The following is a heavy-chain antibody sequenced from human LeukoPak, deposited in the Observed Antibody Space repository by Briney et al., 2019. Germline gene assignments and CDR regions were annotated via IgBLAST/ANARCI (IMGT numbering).Heavy chain of an antibody. V-gene: IGHV4-39*01. CDR2: IYYSGST. J-gene: IGHJ1*01. CDR1: GGSISSSSYY. Sequence: SETLSLTCTVSGGSISSSSYYWGWLRQPPGKGLEWIGSIYYSGSTYYNPSLKSRVTISVDTSKNQFSLKLSSVTAADTAVYYCARIEYYDILTGYSWGQGTLVTVSS. D-gene: IGHD3-9*01. CDR3: ARIEYYDILTGYS.